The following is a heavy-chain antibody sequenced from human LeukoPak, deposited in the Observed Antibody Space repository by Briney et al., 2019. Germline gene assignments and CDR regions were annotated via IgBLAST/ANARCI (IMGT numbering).Heavy chain of an antibody. CDR2: IIPIFGTA. CDR1: GGTFSSYA. D-gene: IGHD4-17*01. J-gene: IGHJ6*03. CDR3: ARDRDYGDYLDV. V-gene: IGHV1-69*01. Sequence: GSSVKVSCKASGGTFSSYAISWVRQAPGQGLEWMGGIIPIFGTANYAQKFQGRVTITADESTSTAYMELRSLRSDDTAVYYCARDRDYGDYLDVWGQGTTVTVSS.